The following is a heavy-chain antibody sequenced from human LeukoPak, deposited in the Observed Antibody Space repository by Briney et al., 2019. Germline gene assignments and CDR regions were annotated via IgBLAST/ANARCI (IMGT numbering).Heavy chain of an antibody. CDR1: GFTFSSYW. Sequence: GGSLRLSCAASGFTFSSYWMSWVRQAPGKGLEWVANINQDGSEKYYVDSVKGRFTISRDNGKNSLYLQMNTLRAEDTAVYYCVRANYYGSGPFFGSWGQGALVTVSS. D-gene: IGHD3-10*01. CDR3: VRANYYGSGPFFGS. CDR2: INQDGSEK. V-gene: IGHV3-7*01. J-gene: IGHJ4*02.